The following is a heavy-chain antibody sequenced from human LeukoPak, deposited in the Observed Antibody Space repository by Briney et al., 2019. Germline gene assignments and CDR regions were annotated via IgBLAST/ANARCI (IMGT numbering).Heavy chain of an antibody. CDR1: GFSFSSHT. CDR3: ARGYGSGSYYPFDY. Sequence: GGSLRLSCVASGFSFSSHTMNWVRQAPGKGLEWVSSISSSGSNIYYADSVKGRFTISRDNAKNSLYLQMNSLRAEDTAVYYCARGYGSGSYYPFDYWGQGTLVTVSS. V-gene: IGHV3-21*01. J-gene: IGHJ4*02. D-gene: IGHD3-10*01. CDR2: ISSSGSNI.